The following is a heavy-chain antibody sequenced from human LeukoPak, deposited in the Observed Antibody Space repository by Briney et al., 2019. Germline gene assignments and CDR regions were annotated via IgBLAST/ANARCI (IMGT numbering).Heavy chain of an antibody. CDR2: IYPGDSDT. CDR1: GYTFSSYW. J-gene: IGHJ4*02. D-gene: IGHD3-3*01. V-gene: IGHV5-51*01. Sequence: GESLKISCKGSGYTFSSYWIGWVRQMPGKGLEWMGIIYPGDSDTRYSPSLQGQVTISVDTSIGIAYLQWSSLKASDTAIYYCARQNDFRLDYWGQGTLVTVSS. CDR3: ARQNDFRLDY.